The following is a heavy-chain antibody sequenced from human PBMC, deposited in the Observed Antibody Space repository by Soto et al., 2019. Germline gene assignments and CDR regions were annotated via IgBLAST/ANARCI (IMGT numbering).Heavy chain of an antibody. CDR3: ARGGSTSCYGWVGCDAFDI. CDR1: GYTFTSYD. D-gene: IGHD2-2*01. CDR2: MNPNSGNT. Sequence: QVQLVQSGAEVKKPGASVKVSCKASGYTFTSYDINWVRQATGQGLEWMGWMNPNSGNTGYAQKFQGRVTMTRNTSISTAYIELSSLRSEDTAVYYCARGGSTSCYGWVGCDAFDIWGQGTMVTVSS. J-gene: IGHJ3*02. V-gene: IGHV1-8*01.